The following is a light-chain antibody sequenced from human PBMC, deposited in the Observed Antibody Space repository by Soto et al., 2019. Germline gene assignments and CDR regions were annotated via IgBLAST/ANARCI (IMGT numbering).Light chain of an antibody. CDR1: TSNIGSNY. Sequence: QSVLTQPPSASGTPGQRVTISCSGSTSNIGSNYEYWYQQLPGTAPKLLIYMNNQRPSGVPDRFSGSKSGTSASLAISGLRSEDEADYYCAAWDDSLSGRVFGGGTQLTVL. J-gene: IGLJ2*01. CDR3: AAWDDSLSGRV. V-gene: IGLV1-47*01. CDR2: MNN.